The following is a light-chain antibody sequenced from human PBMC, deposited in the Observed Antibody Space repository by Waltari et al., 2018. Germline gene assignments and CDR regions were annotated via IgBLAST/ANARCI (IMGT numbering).Light chain of an antibody. CDR2: EVR. V-gene: IGLV2-14*01. CDR3: SSYRSGSSLV. J-gene: IGLJ2*01. CDR1: SSDGGTYNF. Sequence: QSALTQPASVSGSPGQSITISCTGTSSDGGTYNFVSWYQQPPGTAPKLLIYEVRNRPSGVTNRFSGSKSGNTASLTISGLQPEDEADYYCSSYRSGSSLVFGGGTKLTVL.